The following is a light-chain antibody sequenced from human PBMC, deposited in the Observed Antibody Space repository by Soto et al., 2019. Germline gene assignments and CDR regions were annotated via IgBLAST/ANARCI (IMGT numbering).Light chain of an antibody. CDR3: GTWDSSLSVVL. CDR2: DNS. J-gene: IGLJ2*01. Sequence: QSVLTQPPSVSAAAGQKVTISCSGSYSNIGSNFVSSYQHFPGSAPRLLIYDNSQRPSGIPDRFSGSKSGSSATLGITGLQTGDEADYYCGTWDSSLSVVLFGGGTKVTVL. CDR1: YSNIGSNF. V-gene: IGLV1-51*01.